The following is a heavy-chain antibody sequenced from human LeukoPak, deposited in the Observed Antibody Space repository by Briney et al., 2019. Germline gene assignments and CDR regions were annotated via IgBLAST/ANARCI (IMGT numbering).Heavy chain of an antibody. CDR2: INWNGGST. J-gene: IGHJ4*02. Sequence: GGSLRLSCAASGFTIDDYGMSWVRQVPGKGLDWVSGINWNGGSTGYADSVKGRFTISRDNAKNSLYLQMNSLRAEDTAVYYCTRVARYCSGGICYSGYWGQGTLVTVSS. V-gene: IGHV3-20*04. CDR1: GFTIDDYG. D-gene: IGHD2-15*01. CDR3: TRVARYCSGGICYSGY.